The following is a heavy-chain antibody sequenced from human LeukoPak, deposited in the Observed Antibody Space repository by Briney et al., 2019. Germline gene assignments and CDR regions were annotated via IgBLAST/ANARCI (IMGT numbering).Heavy chain of an antibody. V-gene: IGHV3-13*05. D-gene: IGHD3-10*01. CDR2: IGTAGDP. Sequence: GGSLRLSCAASGFTFSSYDMHWVRRATGKGLEWVSAIGTAGDPYYPGSVKGRFTISRENAKNSLYLQMNSLRAGDTAVYYCARGRRFGEFFWFDPWGQGTLVTVSS. J-gene: IGHJ5*02. CDR3: ARGRRFGEFFWFDP. CDR1: GFTFSSYD.